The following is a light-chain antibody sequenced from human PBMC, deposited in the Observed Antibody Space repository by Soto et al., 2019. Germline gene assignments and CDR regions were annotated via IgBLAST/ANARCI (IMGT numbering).Light chain of an antibody. CDR3: QQYKDYTYT. CDR1: QRVDRW. V-gene: IGKV1-5*01. J-gene: IGKJ1*01. CDR2: DAS. Sequence: IQLTQSPSSLSASVGDRVTITCRASQRVDRWLAWYQQKPGQAPKXLISDASTLESGVPSRFSGSGSVTEFTLTITSLQPDDFATYYCQQYKDYTYTFGQGTKVDI.